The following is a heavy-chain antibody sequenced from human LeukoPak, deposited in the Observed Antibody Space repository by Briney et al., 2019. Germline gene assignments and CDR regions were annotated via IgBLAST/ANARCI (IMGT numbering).Heavy chain of an antibody. D-gene: IGHD2-21*01. CDR3: ASALFPWAEYFQH. CDR2: IFTSGST. V-gene: IGHV4-59*10. CDR1: GGSFSGYY. Sequence: SETLSLTCAVYGGSFSGYYWSWIRQPAGKGLEWIGRIFTSGSTNYNPSLKSRVTISMDTSKNQFSLNLSSVTAADTAVYYCASALFPWAEYFQHWGQGTLVTVSS. J-gene: IGHJ1*01.